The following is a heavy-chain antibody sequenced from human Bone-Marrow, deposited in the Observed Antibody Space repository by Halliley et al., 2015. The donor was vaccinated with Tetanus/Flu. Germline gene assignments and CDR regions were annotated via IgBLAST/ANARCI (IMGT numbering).Heavy chain of an antibody. CDR3: ATRRYNSSCFDS. V-gene: IGHV3-48*03. CDR2: ISSSGATI. Sequence: SLRLSCAASGFTFSSYEMNWVRQAPGKGLEWVSFISSSGATIYYVDSVKGRFTTSRDNAKNSVYLQMNSLRGEDTAVYYCATRRYNSSCFDSWGQGTLVTVSS. CDR1: GFTFSSYE. D-gene: IGHD6-13*01. J-gene: IGHJ5*01.